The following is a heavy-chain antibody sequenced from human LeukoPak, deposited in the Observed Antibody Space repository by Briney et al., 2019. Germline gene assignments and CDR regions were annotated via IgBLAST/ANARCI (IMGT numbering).Heavy chain of an antibody. J-gene: IGHJ4*02. V-gene: IGHV3-23*01. Sequence: PGGSLRLSCEASGFTFSTFAMIWVRQPPGRGLEWVSAITSGYSTYYADSVKGRFTISRDNSKNTLYLQMNSLRAEDTAVYYCAKDQPPTNWGQGTLVTVSS. CDR2: ITSGYST. D-gene: IGHD5-12*01. CDR3: AKDQPPTN. CDR1: GFTFSTFA.